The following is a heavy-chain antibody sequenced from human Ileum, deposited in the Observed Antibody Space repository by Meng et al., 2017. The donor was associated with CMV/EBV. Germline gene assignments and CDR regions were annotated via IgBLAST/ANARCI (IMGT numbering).Heavy chain of an antibody. CDR3: ARKRDLGPDLSWLDP. CDR2: VNHIGGT. V-gene: IGHV4-34*02. D-gene: IGHD5-24*01. Sequence: QVQLQLWGAGLVKPAEPLSLTCAVYGSSFGGFYWTWIRQTPGKGLEWIGEVNHIGGTNYNPSLKSRVTISVDTSKKEFSLKLNSVTAADTAVYYCARKRDLGPDLSWLDPWGQGSLVTVSS. CDR1: GSSFGGFY. J-gene: IGHJ5*02.